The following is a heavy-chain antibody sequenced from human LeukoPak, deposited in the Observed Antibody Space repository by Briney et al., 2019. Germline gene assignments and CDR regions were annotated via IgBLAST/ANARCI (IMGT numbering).Heavy chain of an antibody. CDR1: GGSISSGGHS. J-gene: IGHJ3*02. CDR2: IYDSGST. V-gene: IGHV4-30-2*05. D-gene: IGHD2-15*01. Sequence: PSETLSLTCTVSGGSISSGGHSWSWIRQPPGKGLEWIGYIYDSGSTYYNPSLKSRITISVDTSENRFSLKLSSVTATDTAVYYCARDCSGGSCYGAFDIWGQGTMVTVSS. CDR3: ARDCSGGSCYGAFDI.